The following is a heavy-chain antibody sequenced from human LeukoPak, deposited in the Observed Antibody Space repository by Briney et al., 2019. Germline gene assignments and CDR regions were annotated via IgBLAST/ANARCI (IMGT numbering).Heavy chain of an antibody. V-gene: IGHV1-69*04. Sequence: GASVKVSCKASGYTFTGYYIHWVRQAPGQGLEWMGRIIPILGIANYAQKFQGRVTITADKSTSTAYMELSSLRSEDTAVYYCARDGYDSAFDIWGQGTMVTVSS. CDR2: IIPILGIA. CDR1: GYTFTGYY. J-gene: IGHJ3*02. CDR3: ARDGYDSAFDI. D-gene: IGHD3-22*01.